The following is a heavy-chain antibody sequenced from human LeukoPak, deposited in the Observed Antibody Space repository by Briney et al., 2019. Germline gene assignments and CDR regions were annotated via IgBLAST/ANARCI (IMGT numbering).Heavy chain of an antibody. CDR3: ARVKGGYSSSWYQDY. J-gene: IGHJ4*02. D-gene: IGHD6-13*01. CDR2: INHSGST. Sequence: PSETLSLTCAVYGGSFSGYYWSWIRQPPGKGLEWIGEINHSGSTNYNPSLKSRVTISVDTSKNQFSLKLSSVTAADTAVYYCARVKGGYSSSWYQDYWGQGTLVTVPS. CDR1: GGSFSGYY. V-gene: IGHV4-34*01.